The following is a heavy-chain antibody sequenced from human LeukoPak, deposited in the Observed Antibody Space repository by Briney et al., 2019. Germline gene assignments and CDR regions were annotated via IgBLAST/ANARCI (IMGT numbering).Heavy chain of an antibody. J-gene: IGHJ6*03. CDR3: AKVATGDYYYYYMDV. Sequence: ASLKVSCKASGYTFTSYDIYWVRQTTGQGLEWMGWMNPNSGNTGYAQKFQGRVTMTRNTSISTAYMGLSSLRSEDTAVYYCAKVATGDYYYYYMDVWGKGTTVTVSS. CDR2: MNPNSGNT. V-gene: IGHV1-8*01. D-gene: IGHD7-27*01. CDR1: GYTFTSYD.